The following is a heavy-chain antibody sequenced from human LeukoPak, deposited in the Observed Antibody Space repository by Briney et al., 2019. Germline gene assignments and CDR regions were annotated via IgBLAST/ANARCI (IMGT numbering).Heavy chain of an antibody. CDR2: IRSDGGDT. CDR3: ARLAARQILGYYGMDV. J-gene: IGHJ6*02. D-gene: IGHD6-6*01. CDR1: GFTFSNYW. V-gene: IGHV3-74*01. Sequence: GGSLRLSCEASGFTFSNYWMHWVRQVPGKGLVWVSRIRSDGGDTTYADFVQGRFTISRDNVKNMLYLQMNSLRAEDTAVYYCARLAARQILGYYGMDVWGQGTTVTVS.